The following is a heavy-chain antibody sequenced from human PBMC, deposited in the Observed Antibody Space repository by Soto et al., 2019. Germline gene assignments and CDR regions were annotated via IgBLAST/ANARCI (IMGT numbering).Heavy chain of an antibody. V-gene: IGHV4-59*12. CDR1: GVSSSSYS. Sequence: SETLSLTCTVSGVSSSSYSVSRIRQPPGKGLEWIGYIYYSGSTNYNPSLKSRVTLSVDTSKTQFSLKLRSVTAADTPVYYSARDNFYFSDAYYIYTYAYSQHCGLAALV. CDR3: ARDNFYFSDAYYIYTYAYSQH. CDR2: IYYSGST. D-gene: IGHD2-15*01. J-gene: IGHJ1*01.